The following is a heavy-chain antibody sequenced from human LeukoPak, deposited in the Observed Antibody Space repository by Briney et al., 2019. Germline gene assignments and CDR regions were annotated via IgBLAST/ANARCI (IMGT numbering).Heavy chain of an antibody. Sequence: PGETLTLTCAVSGCTFNSCNRNWVRQPPGKGLEWVSSITIGGNYIYYAYPLKGRFTTSRDNANKSPSLLLTSLLVEDAAVYYCAGGHYDILAASYKWTPDYWGQGTLVTVSS. CDR1: GCTFNSCN. V-gene: IGHV3-21*01. CDR2: ITIGGNYI. J-gene: IGHJ4*02. D-gene: IGHD3-9*01. CDR3: AGGHYDILAASYKWTPDY.